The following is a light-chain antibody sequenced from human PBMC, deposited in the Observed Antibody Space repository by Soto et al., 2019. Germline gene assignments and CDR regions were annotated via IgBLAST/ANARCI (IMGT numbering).Light chain of an antibody. Sequence: EIVMTQSPATLSVSPGERANLSCRASQSVSSNLAWYQQKPGQAPRLLIYGAYTRANGIPARFSGSGSGTDFTLAIIILQSEDFAVYYCQQYNNWPRVTFGQGTRMEIK. CDR1: QSVSSN. CDR3: QQYNNWPRVT. CDR2: GAY. V-gene: IGKV3D-15*01. J-gene: IGKJ5*01.